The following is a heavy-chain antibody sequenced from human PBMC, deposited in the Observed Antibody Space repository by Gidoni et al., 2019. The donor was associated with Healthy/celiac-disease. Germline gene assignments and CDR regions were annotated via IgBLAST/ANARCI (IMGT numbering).Heavy chain of an antibody. D-gene: IGHD4-17*01. CDR3: ARSSVTTFATFDY. CDR1: GGSISSYY. J-gene: IGHJ4*02. Sequence: QVQLQESGPGLVKPSETLSLTCTVSGGSISSYYWSWIRQPPGKGLEWIVYIYYSGSTTYNPSLKSRVTISVDTSKNQFSLKLSSVTAADTAVYYCARSSVTTFATFDYWGQGTLVTVSS. V-gene: IGHV4-59*01. CDR2: IYYSGST.